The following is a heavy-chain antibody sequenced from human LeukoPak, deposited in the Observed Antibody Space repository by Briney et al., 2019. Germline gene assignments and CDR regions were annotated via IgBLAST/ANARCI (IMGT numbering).Heavy chain of an antibody. D-gene: IGHD3-16*01. CDR2: ISAYNGNT. J-gene: IGHJ4*02. CDR1: GYTFITYG. V-gene: IGHV1-18*01. CDR3: ARESRARGREFDY. Sequence: ASVKVSCKASGYTFITYGISWVRPAPGQGLEWMGWISAYNGNTNYAQKFQGRVTMTTDTSTSTAYMELRSLRSDDTAVYYCARESRARGREFDYWGQGTLVTVSS.